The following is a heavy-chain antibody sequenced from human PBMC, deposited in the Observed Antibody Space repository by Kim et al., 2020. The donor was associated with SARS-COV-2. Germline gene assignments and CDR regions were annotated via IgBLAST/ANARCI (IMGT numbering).Heavy chain of an antibody. Sequence: GGSLRLSCVASEFSFSDYYMSWVRQAPGKGLEWLSHISGSSNTIVYADSAKGRFTISRDNAKNSLHLQMNSLRADDTAVYYCARVVQGSDGMDVWGQGPT. V-gene: IGHV3-11*01. J-gene: IGHJ6*01. CDR2: ISGSSNTI. CDR1: EFSFSDYY. CDR3: ARVVQGSDGMDV.